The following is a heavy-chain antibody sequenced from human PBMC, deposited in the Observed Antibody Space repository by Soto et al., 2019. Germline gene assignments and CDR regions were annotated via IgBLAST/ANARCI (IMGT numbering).Heavy chain of an antibody. V-gene: IGHV4-30-4*01. CDR3: ARTKDNGDYLLDY. CDR2: IYYSGNT. CDR1: GGSISSGDYY. J-gene: IGHJ4*02. D-gene: IGHD4-17*01. Sequence: SETLSLTCTVSGGSISSGDYYWCWIRQPQGKGLEWIGYIYYSGNTYYNPSLKSRVTISVDTSKNQFSLRLSPVTAADTAVYYCARTKDNGDYLLDYRGQGTLVTLSS.